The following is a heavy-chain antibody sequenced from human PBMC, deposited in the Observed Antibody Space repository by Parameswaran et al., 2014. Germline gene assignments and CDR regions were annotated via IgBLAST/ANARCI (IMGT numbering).Heavy chain of an antibody. D-gene: IGHD3-22*01. Sequence: WVRQAPGQGLEWMGIINPSGGSTSYAQKFQGRVTMTRDTSTSTVYMELSSLRSEDTAVYYCAAIYYDSSGYYPRYYFDYWGQGTLVTVSS. V-gene: IGHV1-46*01. CDR2: INPSGGST. J-gene: IGHJ4*02. CDR3: AAIYYDSSGYYPRYYFDY.